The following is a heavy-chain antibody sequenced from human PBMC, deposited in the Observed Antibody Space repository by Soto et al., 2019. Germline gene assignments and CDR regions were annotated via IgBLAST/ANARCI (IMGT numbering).Heavy chain of an antibody. Sequence: SETLSLTCAVSGGCIRGSSFYWGLIRQPPEEGLESIGSIHYSGSTYYNPSLKSRVTMSVDTSKNQFSLKLTSVTAADTAVYYCARYNSYAIDYWGRGTLVTVSS. V-gene: IGHV4-39*01. CDR3: ARYNSYAIDY. CDR2: IHYSGST. CDR1: GGCIRGSSFY. J-gene: IGHJ4*02. D-gene: IGHD2-8*01.